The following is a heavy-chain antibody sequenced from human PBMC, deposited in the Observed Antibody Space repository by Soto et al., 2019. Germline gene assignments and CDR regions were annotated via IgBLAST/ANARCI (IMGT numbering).Heavy chain of an antibody. CDR1: GFTFSSYA. J-gene: IGHJ4*02. D-gene: IGHD1-7*01. CDR2: ISYEGSNK. Sequence: QVQLVESGGGVVQPGRSLRLSCAASGFTFSSYAMHRVRQAPGKGLEWVAVISYEGSNKDYADSVKGRFTISRDNSKNARYLQMNSLRAEDTAVYYCARDLGTGTTFYWGQGTLVTVSS. CDR3: ARDLGTGTTFY. V-gene: IGHV3-30-3*01.